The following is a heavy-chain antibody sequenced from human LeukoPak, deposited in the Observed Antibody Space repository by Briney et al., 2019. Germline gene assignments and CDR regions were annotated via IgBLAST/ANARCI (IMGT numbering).Heavy chain of an antibody. J-gene: IGHJ5*02. Sequence: PPGGSLRLSCAASGFTFSSYWMHWVRQAPGKGLEWVSTINGNGENTYYADSVRGRFTISRDNSRNTLYLQMNRLRAEDTALYYCAKRWFGELGVDWFDPWGQGTLVTVSS. CDR3: AKRWFGELGVDWFDP. CDR2: INGNGENT. D-gene: IGHD3-10*01. CDR1: GFTFSSYW. V-gene: IGHV3-23*01.